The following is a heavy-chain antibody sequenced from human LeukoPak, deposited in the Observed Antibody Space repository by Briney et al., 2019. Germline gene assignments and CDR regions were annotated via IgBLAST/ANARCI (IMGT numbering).Heavy chain of an antibody. CDR1: GGSISSSSYC. D-gene: IGHD3-22*01. CDR2: VCYSGST. Sequence: SETLSLTCTVSGGSISSSSYCWGWIRQPPGKGLEWIGSVCYSGSTYYNPSLKSRVTISVDTSKNQFSLKLSSVTAADTAVYYCARTSYYYDSSGYYLDAFDIWGQGTMVTVSS. J-gene: IGHJ3*02. CDR3: ARTSYYYDSSGYYLDAFDI. V-gene: IGHV4-39*07.